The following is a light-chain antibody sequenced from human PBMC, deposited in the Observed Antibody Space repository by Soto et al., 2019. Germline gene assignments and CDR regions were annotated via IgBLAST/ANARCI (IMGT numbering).Light chain of an antibody. CDR1: SSDVGGYNY. J-gene: IGLJ7*01. CDR2: DVS. V-gene: IGLV2-14*01. CDR3: SSYTSSSTLQ. Sequence: QSVLTQPASVSGSPGQSITFSCTGTSSDVGGYNYVSWYQQHPGKAPKLMIYDVSNRPSGVSNRFSGSKSGNTASLTISGLQAEDEADYYCSSYTSSSTLQFGGGTQLTVL.